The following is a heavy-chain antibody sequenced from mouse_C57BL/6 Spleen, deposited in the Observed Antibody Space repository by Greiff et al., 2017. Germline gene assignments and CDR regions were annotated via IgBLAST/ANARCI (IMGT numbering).Heavy chain of an antibody. CDR3: ARDSNGDYYAMDY. D-gene: IGHD2-5*01. CDR1: GYTFTDYY. CDR2: INPNNGGT. Sequence: EVQLQQSGPELVKPGASVKISCKASGYTFTDYYMNWVKQSHGKSLEWIGDINPNNGGTSYNQKFKGKATLTVDKSSSTAYMELRSLTSEDSAVYYCARDSNGDYYAMDYWGQGTSVTVSS. J-gene: IGHJ4*01. V-gene: IGHV1-26*01.